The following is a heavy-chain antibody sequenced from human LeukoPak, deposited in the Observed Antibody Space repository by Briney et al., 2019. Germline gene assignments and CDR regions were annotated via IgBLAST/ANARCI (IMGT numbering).Heavy chain of an antibody. CDR1: GYTFTSYG. V-gene: IGHV1-18*01. Sequence: ASVKVSCKASGYTFTSYGISWVRQAPGQGLEWMGWISAYNGNTNYAQKLQGRITMTTDTSTSTAYMELRSLRSDDTAVYYCARDREIVVVAATAFDYWGQGTLVTVSS. CDR2: ISAYNGNT. CDR3: ARDREIVVVAATAFDY. D-gene: IGHD2-15*01. J-gene: IGHJ4*02.